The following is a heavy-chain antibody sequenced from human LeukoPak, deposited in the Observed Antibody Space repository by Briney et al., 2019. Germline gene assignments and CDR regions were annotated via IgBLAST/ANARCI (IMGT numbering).Heavy chain of an antibody. CDR3: ARDRRFDY. J-gene: IGHJ4*02. Sequence: PGGSLRLSCAASGFTFSSYSMNWVRQAPGKGLEWVSKISSSSSTIYYADSVKGRFTISRDNAKNSLYLQMNSLRAEDTAVYYCARDRRFDYWGQGTLVTVSS. V-gene: IGHV3-48*01. CDR2: ISSSSSTI. CDR1: GFTFSSYS.